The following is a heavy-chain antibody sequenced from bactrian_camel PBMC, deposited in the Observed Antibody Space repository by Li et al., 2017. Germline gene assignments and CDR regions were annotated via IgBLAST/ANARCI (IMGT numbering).Heavy chain of an antibody. D-gene: IGHD5*01. CDR2: MYSGEGST. J-gene: IGHJ4*01. CDR3: AARQPCRVWLGYEDPGEYNI. CDR1: GYNIGNAC. V-gene: IGHV3S60*01. Sequence: HVQLVESGGGSVQTGGSLRLSCTASGYNIGNACMGWFRQAPGKEREGVAQMYSGEGSTYYADSVKGRFDISQDNNKNVLYLEMNNIQPEDTAMYYCAARQPCRVWLGYEDPGEYNIWGQGTQVTVS.